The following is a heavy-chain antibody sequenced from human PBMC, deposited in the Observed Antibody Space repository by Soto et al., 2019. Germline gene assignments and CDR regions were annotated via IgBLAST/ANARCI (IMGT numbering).Heavy chain of an antibody. CDR1: GFTFSSYG. Sequence: PGGSLGLSGAASGFTFSSYGMHWVRQAPGKGLEWVAVIWYDGSNKYYADSVKGRFTISRDNSKNTLYLQMNSLRAEDTAVYYCARVGGYYYYGMDVWGQGTTVTVSS. D-gene: IGHD3-16*01. J-gene: IGHJ6*02. V-gene: IGHV3-33*01. CDR3: ARVGGYYYYGMDV. CDR2: IWYDGSNK.